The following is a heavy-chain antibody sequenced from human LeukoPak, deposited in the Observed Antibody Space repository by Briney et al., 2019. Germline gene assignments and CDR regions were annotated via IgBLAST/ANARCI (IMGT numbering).Heavy chain of an antibody. D-gene: IGHD3-22*01. J-gene: IGHJ3*02. CDR3: ARGNYDSRGYSNAFDI. Sequence: PSETLSLTCSVSGGSISSSSYYWSWIRQPPGKRLEWIGYIYYSGSTNSNPSLKSRVTISADTSKNQFSLKLSSVTAADTAVYYCARGNYDSRGYSNAFDIWGQGAMVTVSS. CDR2: IYYSGST. V-gene: IGHV4-61*01. CDR1: GGSISSSSYY.